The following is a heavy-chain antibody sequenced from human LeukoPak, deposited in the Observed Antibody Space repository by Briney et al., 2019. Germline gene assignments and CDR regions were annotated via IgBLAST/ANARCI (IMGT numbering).Heavy chain of an antibody. J-gene: IGHJ4*02. CDR3: ARGVAAAGTGFDY. Sequence: ASVKVSCKASGYTFTSYYIHWVRQAPGQGLEWMGWINTNTGNPTYAQGFTGRFVFSLDTSVSTAYLQISSLKAEDTAVYYCARGVAAAGTGFDYWGQGTLVTVSS. CDR2: INTNTGNP. V-gene: IGHV7-4-1*02. CDR1: GYTFTSYY. D-gene: IGHD6-13*01.